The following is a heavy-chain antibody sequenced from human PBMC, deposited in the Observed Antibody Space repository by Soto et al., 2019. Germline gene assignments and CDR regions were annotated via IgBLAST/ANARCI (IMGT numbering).Heavy chain of an antibody. CDR2: IYYSGST. CDR3: AREDYDILTGYYTSWDY. D-gene: IGHD3-9*01. Sequence: SETLSLTCTVSGGSISSSSYYWGWIRQPPGKGLEWIGSIYYSGSTYYNPSLKSRVTISVDTSKNQFSLKLSSVTAADTAVYYCAREDYDILTGYYTSWDYWGQGTLVTVSS. J-gene: IGHJ4*02. CDR1: GGSISSSSYY. V-gene: IGHV4-39*02.